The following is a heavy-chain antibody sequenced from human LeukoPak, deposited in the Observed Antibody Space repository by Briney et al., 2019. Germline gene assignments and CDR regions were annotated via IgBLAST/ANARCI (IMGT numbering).Heavy chain of an antibody. CDR1: GGSISSSSYY. J-gene: IGHJ6*03. Sequence: SETLSLTCTVSGGSISSSSYYWGWIRQPPGKGLEWIGSIYYSGSTYYNPSLKSRVTISVDTSKNQFSLKLSSVTAADTAVYYCARDLYIVVGYYYYYYMDVWGKGTTVTVSS. CDR3: ARDLYIVVGYYYYYYMDV. D-gene: IGHD2-15*01. CDR2: IYYSGST. V-gene: IGHV4-39*07.